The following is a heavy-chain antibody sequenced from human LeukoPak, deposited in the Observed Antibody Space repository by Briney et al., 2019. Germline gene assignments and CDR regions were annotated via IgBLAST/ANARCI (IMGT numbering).Heavy chain of an antibody. CDR2: ISWNSGSI. CDR3: AKGGFGELFDPDFDY. D-gene: IGHD3-10*01. J-gene: IGHJ4*02. V-gene: IGHV3-9*01. Sequence: GGSLRFSCAASGFTFDDYAMHWVRQAPGKGLEWVSGISWNSGSIGYADSVKGRFTISRDNAKNSLYLQMNSLRAEDTALYYCAKGGFGELFDPDFDYWGQGTLVTVSS. CDR1: GFTFDDYA.